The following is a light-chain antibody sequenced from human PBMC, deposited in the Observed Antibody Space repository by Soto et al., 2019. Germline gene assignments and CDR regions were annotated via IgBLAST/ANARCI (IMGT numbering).Light chain of an antibody. CDR2: GVS. CDR1: SSDVGGYNS. Sequence: QSALTQPASVSGSPGQSITISCTGTSSDVGGYNSVSWYQQLPGKAPKLIIYGVSNRPSGVSNRFSGSKSDNTASLTISGLQAEDEADYYCSSYKTSSTRYVFGTGTKVTVL. V-gene: IGLV2-14*01. CDR3: SSYKTSSTRYV. J-gene: IGLJ1*01.